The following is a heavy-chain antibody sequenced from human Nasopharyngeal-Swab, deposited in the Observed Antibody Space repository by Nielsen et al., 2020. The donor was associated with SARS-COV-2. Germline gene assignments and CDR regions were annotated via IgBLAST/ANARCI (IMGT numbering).Heavy chain of an antibody. CDR1: GGSISSGGYY. D-gene: IGHD3-22*01. CDR3: ARAPIVVVITAFDY. CDR2: IYYSGST. J-gene: IGHJ4*02. Sequence: SETLSLTCTVSGGSISSGGYYWSWIRQHPGKGLEWIGYIYYSGSTYYNPSLKSRVTISVDTSKNQFSLKLNSVTAADTAVYYCARAPIVVVITAFDYWGQGTLVTVSS. V-gene: IGHV4-31*03.